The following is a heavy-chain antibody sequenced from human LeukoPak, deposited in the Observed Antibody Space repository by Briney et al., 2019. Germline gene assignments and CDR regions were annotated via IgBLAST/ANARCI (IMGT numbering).Heavy chain of an antibody. V-gene: IGHV1-18*01. D-gene: IGHD2-15*01. CDR3: ARLYCSGGSCYRKGLDY. CDR1: GYTFTSYV. Sequence: GASVKVSCKASGYTFTSYVISWVRQAPGQGLEWMGWISAYNGNTNYAQKLQGRVTMTTDTSTSTAYMELRSLRSDDTAVYYCARLYCSGGSCYRKGLDYWGQGTLVTVSS. J-gene: IGHJ4*02. CDR2: ISAYNGNT.